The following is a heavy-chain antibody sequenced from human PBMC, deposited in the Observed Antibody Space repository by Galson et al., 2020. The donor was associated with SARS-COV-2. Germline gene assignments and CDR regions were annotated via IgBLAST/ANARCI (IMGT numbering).Heavy chain of an antibody. CDR2: ISWNSDSI. Sequence: GGSLRLSCAASGFTFGNYAMHWVRQAPGKGLEWVLRISWNSDSIGYADSVKGRFTISRDNAKNSLYLQMNSLRAEDTALYYCTKDPGSYYSHSFDYWGQGTLVTVSS. CDR1: GFTFGNYA. J-gene: IGHJ4*02. V-gene: IGHV3-9*01. D-gene: IGHD1-26*01. CDR3: TKDPGSYYSHSFDY.